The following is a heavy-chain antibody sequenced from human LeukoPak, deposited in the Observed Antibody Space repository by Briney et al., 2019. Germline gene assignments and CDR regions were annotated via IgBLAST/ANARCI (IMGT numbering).Heavy chain of an antibody. CDR3: AKDSLSSTSFDY. D-gene: IGHD2-2*01. CDR2: ISGSGGST. J-gene: IGHJ4*02. Sequence: GESLRLSCAASGFTFSSYAMSWVRQAPGKGLEWVSAISGSGGSTYYADSVKGRFTISRDNSKNTLYRQMNSLRAEDTAVYYCAKDSLSSTSFDYWGQGTLVTVSS. V-gene: IGHV3-23*01. CDR1: GFTFSSYA.